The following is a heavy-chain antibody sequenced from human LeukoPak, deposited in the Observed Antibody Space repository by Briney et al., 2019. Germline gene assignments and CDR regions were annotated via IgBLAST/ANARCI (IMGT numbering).Heavy chain of an antibody. CDR2: IYTSGGT. V-gene: IGHV4-4*09. CDR1: GGSISSYY. Sequence: SETLSLTCTVSGGSISSYYWSWIRQPPGKGLEWIGYIYTSGGTNYNPSLKSRVTISVDTSKNQFSLNLRSLTAAYTACYYCRRLGATWYYGSRKPRSHYYYYYMDVWGKGTTVTVSS. J-gene: IGHJ6*03. CDR3: RRLGATWYYGSRKPRSHYYYYYMDV. D-gene: IGHD3-10*01.